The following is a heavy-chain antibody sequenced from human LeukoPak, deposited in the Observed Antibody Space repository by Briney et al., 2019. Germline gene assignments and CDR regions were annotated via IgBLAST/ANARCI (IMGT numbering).Heavy chain of an antibody. CDR3: ASYYYDSSGYYVDY. V-gene: IGHV1-69*05. CDR2: IIPIFGTA. Sequence: GASVKVSCKASGGTFSSYAISWVRQAPGQGLEWMGGIIPIFGTANYAQKFQGRVTITTDESTSTAYMELSSLRSEDTAVCYCASYYYDSSGYYVDYWGQGTLVTVSS. J-gene: IGHJ4*02. D-gene: IGHD3-22*01. CDR1: GGTFSSYA.